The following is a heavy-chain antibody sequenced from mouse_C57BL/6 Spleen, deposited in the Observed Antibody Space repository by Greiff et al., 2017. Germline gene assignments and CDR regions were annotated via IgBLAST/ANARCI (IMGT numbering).Heavy chain of an antibody. CDR1: GYTFTDYY. J-gene: IGHJ4*01. CDR3: ARDITTVVARAMDY. CDR2: IYPGSGNT. Sequence: QVQLQQSGAELVRPGASVKLSCKASGYTFTDYYINWVKQRPGQGLEWIARIYPGSGNTYYNEKFKGKATLTAEKSSSTAYMQLSSLTSEDSAVYFCARDITTVVARAMDYWGQGTSVTVSS. V-gene: IGHV1-76*01. D-gene: IGHD1-1*01.